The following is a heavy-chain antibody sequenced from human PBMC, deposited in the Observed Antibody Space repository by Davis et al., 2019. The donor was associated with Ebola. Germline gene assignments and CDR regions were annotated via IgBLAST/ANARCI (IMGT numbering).Heavy chain of an antibody. CDR1: GHTFSNYA. CDR2: IIPMMNIS. J-gene: IGHJ4*02. D-gene: IGHD5-18*01. CDR3: ATRGVDTDMSIIEY. V-gene: IGHV1-69*04. Sequence: SVKVSCKAPGHTFSNYAMHWVRQAPGQGLEWMGKIIPMMNISKYAQKFQGRVTITADKSTSTAYLEVSSLRPDDTAVYYCATRGVDTDMSIIEYWGQGTLVIVSS.